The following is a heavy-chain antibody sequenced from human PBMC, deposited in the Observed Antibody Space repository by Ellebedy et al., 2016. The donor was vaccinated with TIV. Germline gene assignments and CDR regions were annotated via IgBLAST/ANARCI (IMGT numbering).Heavy chain of an antibody. CDR3: ASGAYDI. CDR2: ISSTGTTI. Sequence: GESLKISCAASGFTFSGYSVNWVRQAPGKGLEWVSYISSTGTTIYYADSVKGRFTISRDNAKISLYLQMNSLTAEDTAVYYCASGAYDIWGQGTMVTVSS. J-gene: IGHJ3*02. V-gene: IGHV3-48*04. CDR1: GFTFSGYS.